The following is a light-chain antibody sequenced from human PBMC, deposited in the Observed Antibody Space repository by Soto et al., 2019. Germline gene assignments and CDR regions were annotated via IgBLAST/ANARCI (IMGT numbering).Light chain of an antibody. CDR1: QSTSTW. J-gene: IGKJ1*01. CDR2: EAS. V-gene: IGKV1-5*03. CDR3: KQYFTIPYA. Sequence: DIQMTQSPSTLSASVGDRVTITCRASQSTSTWLAWYQQRPGKTPKLLISEASKLESGVPSRFSGSGSGTEFTFIIGSLRLDDFQTYYTKQYFTIPYAFDQGTKVEIK.